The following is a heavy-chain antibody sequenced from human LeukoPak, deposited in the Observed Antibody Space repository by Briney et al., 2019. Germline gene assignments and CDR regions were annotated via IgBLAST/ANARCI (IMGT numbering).Heavy chain of an antibody. Sequence: SETLSLTCTVSGGSISSYYWSWIRQPAGKGLEWIGRIYTSGSTNYNPSLKSRVTMSVDTSKNQFPLKLSSVTAADTAVYYCARDLKEYYYYYYMDVWGKGTTVTVSS. CDR3: ARDLKEYYYYYYMDV. CDR2: IYTSGST. CDR1: GGSISSYY. V-gene: IGHV4-4*07. J-gene: IGHJ6*03.